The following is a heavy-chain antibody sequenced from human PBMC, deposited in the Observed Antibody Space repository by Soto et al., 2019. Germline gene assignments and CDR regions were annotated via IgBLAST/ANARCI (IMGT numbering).Heavy chain of an antibody. CDR3: ARDQYSFGWSYSVWFDP. J-gene: IGHJ5*02. V-gene: IGHV4-59*01. D-gene: IGHD1-26*01. CDR1: GGSISSYY. CDR2: IYYSGST. Sequence: SETLSLTCTVSGGSISSYYWSWIRQPPGKGLEWIGYIYYSGSTNYNPSLKSRVTISADTSKNQFSLKLSSVTAADTAVYYCARDQYSFGWSYSVWFDPCGQGTLVTV.